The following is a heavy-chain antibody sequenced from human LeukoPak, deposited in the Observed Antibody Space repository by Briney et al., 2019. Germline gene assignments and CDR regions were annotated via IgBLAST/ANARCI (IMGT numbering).Heavy chain of an antibody. CDR2: SSAYNGNT. CDR1: GYTFITYG. CDR3: ARDCGSTRCYAFNWFDP. Sequence: ASVKVSCKASGYTFITYGISWLRQAPGQGLEWMGWSSAYNGNTNYAQKLQGRITMTTDTSTSTAYMELRSLRSDDTAVYYCARDCGSTRCYAFNWFDPWGQGTLVSVSS. J-gene: IGHJ5*02. D-gene: IGHD2-2*01. V-gene: IGHV1-18*01.